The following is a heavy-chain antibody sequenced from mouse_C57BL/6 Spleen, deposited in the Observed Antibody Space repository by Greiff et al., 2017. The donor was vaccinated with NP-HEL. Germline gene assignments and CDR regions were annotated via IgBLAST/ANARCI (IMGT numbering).Heavy chain of an antibody. D-gene: IGHD4-1*01. CDR1: GFTFSSYA. V-gene: IGHV5-4*03. J-gene: IGHJ3*01. Sequence: EVKVVESGGGLVKPGGSLKLSCAASGFTFSSYAMSWVRQTPEKRLEWVATISDGGSYTYYPDNVKGRFTISRDNAKNNLYLQMSHLKSEDTAMYYCARGWDWAWFAYWGQGTLVTVSA. CDR2: ISDGGSYT. CDR3: ARGWDWAWFAY.